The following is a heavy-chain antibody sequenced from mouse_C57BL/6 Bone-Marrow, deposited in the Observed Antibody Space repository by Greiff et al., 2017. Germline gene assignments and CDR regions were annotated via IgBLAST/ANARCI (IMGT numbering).Heavy chain of an antibody. CDR1: GYPFTEYT. Sequence: QVHVKQSGAELVKPGASVKLSCKASGYPFTEYTIHWVKQRSGQGLEWIGWFYPGSGSIKYNEKFKDKATLTADKSSSTVYMELSRLTSEGSAVYFGARHEEGAGPFAYWGQGTLVTVSA. CDR2: FYPGSGSI. D-gene: IGHD3-3*01. J-gene: IGHJ3*01. CDR3: ARHEEGAGPFAY. V-gene: IGHV1-62-2*01.